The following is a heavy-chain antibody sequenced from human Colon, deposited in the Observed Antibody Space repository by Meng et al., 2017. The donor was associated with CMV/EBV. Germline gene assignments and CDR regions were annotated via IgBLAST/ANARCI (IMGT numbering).Heavy chain of an antibody. CDR2: IKTDGSTT. CDR3: ARDLEWELSFDP. J-gene: IGHJ5*02. CDR1: GFTFSTYL. D-gene: IGHD1-26*01. Sequence: EVLLVESGGGLVQPGGSLRLSCAASGFTFSTYLMHWVRQAPGKGLVWVSRIKTDGSTTNYADSVKGRFTISRDNAKNTLYLQMNSLRAEDTAVYYCARDLEWELSFDPWGQGTLVTVSS. V-gene: IGHV3-74*01.